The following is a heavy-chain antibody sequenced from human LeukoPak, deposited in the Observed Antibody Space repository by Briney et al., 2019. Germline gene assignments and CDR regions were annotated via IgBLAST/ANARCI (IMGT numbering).Heavy chain of an antibody. CDR3: AKDSAAVLRFLEWLFPFDY. Sequence: PGGSLRLSCAASGFTFSSYWMHWVRQAPGKGLVWVSRINTDGSSSSYADSVKGRFTISRDNSKNTLYLQMNSLRAEDTAVYYCAKDSAAVLRFLEWLFPFDYWGQGTLVTVSS. J-gene: IGHJ4*02. V-gene: IGHV3-74*01. CDR2: INTDGSSS. D-gene: IGHD3-3*01. CDR1: GFTFSSYW.